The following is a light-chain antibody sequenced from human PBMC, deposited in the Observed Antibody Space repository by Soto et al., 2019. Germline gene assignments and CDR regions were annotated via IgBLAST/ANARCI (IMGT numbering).Light chain of an antibody. CDR3: QQSYSTTWT. J-gene: IGKJ1*01. V-gene: IGKV1-39*01. Sequence: DIQMTQSPSSLSASVGDRVTITCRASHTVGSSLSWYQQKPGKAPKLLIYAASSLQSGVPSRFSGSGSGTDFTLSISSLQPEDFATYYCQQSYSTTWTFGQGTKVDIK. CDR1: HTVGSS. CDR2: AAS.